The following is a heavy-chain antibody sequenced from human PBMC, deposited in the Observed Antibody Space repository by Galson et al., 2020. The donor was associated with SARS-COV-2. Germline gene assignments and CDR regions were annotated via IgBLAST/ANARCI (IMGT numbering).Heavy chain of an antibody. CDR2: IRSKAYGGTT. V-gene: IGHV3-49*03. Sequence: GGSLRLSCTASGFTFGDYAMSWFSQAPGKGLEWVGFIRSKAYGGTTEYAASVKGRFTISRDDSKSIAYLQMNSLKTEGTAVYYCTEGTPYYYYGMDVWGQGTTVTVSS. CDR1: GFTFGDYA. J-gene: IGHJ6*02. D-gene: IGHD2-15*01. CDR3: TEGTPYYYYGMDV.